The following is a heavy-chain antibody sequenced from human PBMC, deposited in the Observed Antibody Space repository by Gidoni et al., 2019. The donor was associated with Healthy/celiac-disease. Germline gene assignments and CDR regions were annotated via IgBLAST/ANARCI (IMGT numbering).Heavy chain of an antibody. J-gene: IGHJ4*02. Sequence: EVQLVESGGGVVQPGGSLSLSCAASGFTFDDYAMHWVRQATGKGLEWVSLISGDGGSTYYADSVKGRFTISRDNSKNSLYLQMNSLRTEDTALYYCAKDKGYGFDYWGQGTLVTASS. CDR1: GFTFDDYA. CDR2: ISGDGGST. V-gene: IGHV3-43*02. CDR3: AKDKGYGFDY. D-gene: IGHD5-18*01.